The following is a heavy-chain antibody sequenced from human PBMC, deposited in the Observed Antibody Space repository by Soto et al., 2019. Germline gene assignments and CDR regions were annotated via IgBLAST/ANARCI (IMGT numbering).Heavy chain of an antibody. D-gene: IGHD5-12*01. Sequence: GXSVKVCFKASGYTFNIYAMHLVRHAPGQRLEWMGWINAGNGNTKYSQKFQGRVTITRDTSASTAYMELSSLRSEDTDVYYCARDYSGYDSYYYYYYMDVWGKGTTVTVSS. CDR1: GYTFNIYA. V-gene: IGHV1-3*01. CDR3: ARDYSGYDSYYYYYYMDV. J-gene: IGHJ6*03. CDR2: INAGNGNT.